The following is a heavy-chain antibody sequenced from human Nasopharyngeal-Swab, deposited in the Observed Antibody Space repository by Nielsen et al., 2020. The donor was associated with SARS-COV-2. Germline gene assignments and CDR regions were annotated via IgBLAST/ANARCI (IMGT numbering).Heavy chain of an antibody. CDR3: ARQDPSYWSFDY. CDR2: IYYSGST. Sequence: SETLSLTCTVSGSSTGSSSYYWGWIRQPPGKGLEWIGSIYYSGSTYYNPSLKRRVTISVDTSKNQFSLKLSSVTAADTAVYYCARQDPSYWSFDYRGQGTLVTVSS. CDR1: GSSTGSSSYY. J-gene: IGHJ4*02. V-gene: IGHV4-39*01. D-gene: IGHD2-8*02.